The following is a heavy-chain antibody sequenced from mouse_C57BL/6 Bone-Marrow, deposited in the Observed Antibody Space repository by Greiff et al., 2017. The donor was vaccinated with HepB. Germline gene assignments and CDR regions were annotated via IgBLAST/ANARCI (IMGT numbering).Heavy chain of an antibody. CDR1: GYTFTSYW. Sequence: QVQLQQPGAELVKPGASVKLSCKASGYTFTSYWMQWVNQGPGQGLEWIGEIDPSDSYTNYNQKFKGKATLTVDTSSSTAYMQLSSLTSEDSAVYYCASEITTVVARDYAMDYWGQGTSVTVSS. CDR3: ASEITTVVARDYAMDY. J-gene: IGHJ4*01. V-gene: IGHV1-50*01. CDR2: IDPSDSYT. D-gene: IGHD1-1*01.